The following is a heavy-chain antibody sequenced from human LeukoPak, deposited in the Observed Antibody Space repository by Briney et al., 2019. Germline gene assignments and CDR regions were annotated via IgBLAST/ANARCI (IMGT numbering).Heavy chain of an antibody. V-gene: IGHV4-34*01. J-gene: IGHJ4*02. D-gene: IGHD1-14*01. CDR3: ASPVSPSFNY. CDR1: GGSFSGYY. Sequence: PSETLSLTCAVYGGSFSGYYWSWIRQPPGKGLEWIGEINHSGSTNYNPSLKSRVTISVDTSKNQFSLKLSSVTAADTAVYYCASPVSPSFNYWGPGTLVTVSS. CDR2: INHSGST.